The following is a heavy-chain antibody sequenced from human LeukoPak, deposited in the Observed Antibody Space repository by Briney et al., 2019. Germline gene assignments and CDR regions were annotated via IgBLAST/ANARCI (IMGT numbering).Heavy chain of an antibody. CDR3: ARDDYYDSSGYRNAFDI. D-gene: IGHD3-22*01. CDR2: INHSGST. CDR1: GGSFSGYY. V-gene: IGHV4-34*01. Sequence: PSETLSLTCAVYGGSFSGYYWSWIRQPPGKGLEWIGEINHSGSTNYNPSLKSRVTISVDTSKNQFSLKLSSVTAADTAVYFCARDDYYDSSGYRNAFDIWGQGTGVIVSS. J-gene: IGHJ3*02.